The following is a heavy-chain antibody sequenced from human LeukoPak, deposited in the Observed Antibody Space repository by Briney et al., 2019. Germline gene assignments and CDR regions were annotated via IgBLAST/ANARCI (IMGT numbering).Heavy chain of an antibody. CDR3: ARGHSGSYYGAFDI. V-gene: IGHV3-74*01. CDR2: INTDGSST. D-gene: IGHD1-26*01. Sequence: GGSLRLSCAASGFTFSSYWMHWVRQAPGKGLVWVSRINTDGSSTTYADSVKGRFTISRDNAKNTLYVQMNSLRAEDTAVYYCARGHSGSYYGAFDIWGQGTMVTVSS. J-gene: IGHJ3*02. CDR1: GFTFSSYW.